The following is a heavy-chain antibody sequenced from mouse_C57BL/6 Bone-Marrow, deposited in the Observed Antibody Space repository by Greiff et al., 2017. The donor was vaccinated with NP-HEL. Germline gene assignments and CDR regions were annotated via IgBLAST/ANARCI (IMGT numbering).Heavy chain of an antibody. CDR3: ARSYYYGSSGGFAY. D-gene: IGHD1-1*01. CDR2: IDPSDSYT. V-gene: IGHV1-50*01. J-gene: IGHJ3*01. Sequence: VQLQQSGAELVKPGASVKLSCKASGYTFTSYWMQWVKQRPGQGLEWIGEIDPSDSYTNYNQKFKGKATLTVDTSSSTAYMQLSSLTSEDSAVYYCARSYYYGSSGGFAYWGQGTLVTVSA. CDR1: GYTFTSYW.